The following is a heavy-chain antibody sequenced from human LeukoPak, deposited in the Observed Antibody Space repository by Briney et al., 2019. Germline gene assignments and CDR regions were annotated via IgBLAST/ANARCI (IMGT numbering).Heavy chain of an antibody. J-gene: IGHJ3*02. V-gene: IGHV4-59*01. CDR1: GGSISSYY. CDR3: ARDTTTMGAFDI. D-gene: IGHD4-23*01. CDR2: IYYSGST. Sequence: SETLSLTCTVSGGSISSYYWSWIRQPPGKGLEWIGYIYYSGSTNYNPSLKSRVTILVDTSKNQFSLKLSSVTAADTAVYYCARDTTTMGAFDIWGQGTMVTVSS.